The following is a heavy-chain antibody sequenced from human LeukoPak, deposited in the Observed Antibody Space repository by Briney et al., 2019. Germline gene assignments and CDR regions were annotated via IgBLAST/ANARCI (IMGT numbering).Heavy chain of an antibody. CDR2: IRNKANSYTT. V-gene: IGHV3-72*01. CDR1: GFTFSDHY. J-gene: IGHJ5*02. D-gene: IGHD2-2*01. CDR3: AREPYCSRTTCYAQGWFDP. Sequence: GGSLRLSCAASGFTFSDHYMDWVRQAPGKGLEWVGRIRNKANSYTTEYAASVKGRFTISRDDSKNSLYLQMNSLKTEDTAVYYCAREPYCSRTTCYAQGWFDPWGQGTLVTVSS.